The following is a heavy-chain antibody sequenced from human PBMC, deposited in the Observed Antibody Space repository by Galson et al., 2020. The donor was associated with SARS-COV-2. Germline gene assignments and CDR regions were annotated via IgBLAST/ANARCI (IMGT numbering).Heavy chain of an antibody. CDR2: TSYDGSNK. Sequence: TGGSLRLSCAASGFTFSSHAMHWVRQAPGKGLEWLAATSYDGSNKYYADSVKGRFTISRDNSRNTLYLQMNSLRAEDTAVYYCATSGSGTVAGTDYWGQGTLVTVSS. J-gene: IGHJ4*02. D-gene: IGHD6-19*01. V-gene: IGHV3-30-3*01. CDR3: ATSGSGTVAGTDY. CDR1: GFTFSSHA.